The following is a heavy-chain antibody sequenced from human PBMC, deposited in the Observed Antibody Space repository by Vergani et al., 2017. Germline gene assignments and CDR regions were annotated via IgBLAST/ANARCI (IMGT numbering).Heavy chain of an antibody. Sequence: QVQLQESGPGLVKPSQTLSLTCTVSGASINNDFYYWHWIRQPAGKGLEWIGRIYVSGITDYNSSLQSRVSMSVDTSKNQFSLTLTSVTAADTAVYYCAGYGQSGLAHSPVYWGPGTLVTVSS. D-gene: IGHD4-17*01. J-gene: IGHJ4*02. CDR2: IYVSGIT. V-gene: IGHV4-61*02. CDR3: AGYGQSGLAHSPVY. CDR1: GASINNDFYY.